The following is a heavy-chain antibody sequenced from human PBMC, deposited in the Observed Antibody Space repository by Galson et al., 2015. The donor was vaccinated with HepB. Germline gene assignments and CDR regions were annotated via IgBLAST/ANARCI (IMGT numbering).Heavy chain of an antibody. D-gene: IGHD6-19*01. CDR1: GGSISSGGYS. CDR3: ARAGRNGWYVMDV. J-gene: IGHJ6*02. Sequence: TLSLTCAVSGGSISSGGYSWSWVRQPPGTGLEWIGYIYHSGSTYYNPSLKSRVTISVDRSKNQFSLNLSSVTAADTAVYFCARAGRNGWYVMDVWGQGTTVAVSS. V-gene: IGHV4-30-2*01. CDR2: IYHSGST.